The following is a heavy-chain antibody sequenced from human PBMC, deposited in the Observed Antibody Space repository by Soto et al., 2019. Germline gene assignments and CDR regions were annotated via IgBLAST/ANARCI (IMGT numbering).Heavy chain of an antibody. J-gene: IGHJ4*02. CDR1: GGSISSYY. Sequence: PSETLSLSCTVSGGSISSYYWSCIRQPPGKGLEWIGYIYDSGSTNYNPSLKSRVTISVDTSKNQFSLKLTSVTAADTAVYYCAAPPRYWSQGTLVTVSS. CDR3: AAPPRY. D-gene: IGHD6-6*01. V-gene: IGHV4-59*01. CDR2: IYDSGST.